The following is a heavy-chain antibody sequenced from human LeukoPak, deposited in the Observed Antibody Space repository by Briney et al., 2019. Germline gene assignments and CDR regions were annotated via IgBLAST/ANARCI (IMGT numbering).Heavy chain of an antibody. D-gene: IGHD6-13*01. CDR3: ARGGGIAAAGTGT. J-gene: IGHJ5*02. Sequence: SETLSLTCAVYGGSFSGYYWSWIRQPPGKGLEWIGEINHSGSTNYNPSLKSRVTISVDTSKNQFSLKPSSVTAADTAVYYCARGGGIAAAGTGTWGQGTLVTVSS. CDR2: INHSGST. CDR1: GGSFSGYY. V-gene: IGHV4-34*01.